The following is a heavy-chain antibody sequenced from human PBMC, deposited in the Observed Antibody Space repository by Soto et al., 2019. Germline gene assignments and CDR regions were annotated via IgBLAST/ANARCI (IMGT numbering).Heavy chain of an antibody. CDR3: AKDRGITIFGVVKNNYFDY. V-gene: IGHV3-9*01. CDR2: ISWNSGSI. D-gene: IGHD3-3*01. Sequence: EVQLVESGGGLVQPGRSLRLSCAASGFTFDDYAMHWVRQAPGKGLEWVSGISWNSGSIGYADSVKGRFTISRDNAKNSLYLQMNSLRAEDTALYYCAKDRGITIFGVVKNNYFDYWGQGTLVTVSS. CDR1: GFTFDDYA. J-gene: IGHJ4*02.